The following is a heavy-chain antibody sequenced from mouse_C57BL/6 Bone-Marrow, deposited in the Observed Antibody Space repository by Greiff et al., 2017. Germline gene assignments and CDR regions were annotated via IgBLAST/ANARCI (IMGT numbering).Heavy chain of an antibody. Sequence: VQLQQSGAELVRPGASVKLSCTASGFNIKDDYMHWVKQRPEQGLEWIGWIDPENGDTEYASQFQGKATITADTSSNTAYLQLSSLTSEDTAVYYCTTVPFDYWGQGTTLTVSS. CDR3: TTVPFDY. CDR1: GFNIKDDY. J-gene: IGHJ2*01. V-gene: IGHV14-4*01. CDR2: IDPENGDT.